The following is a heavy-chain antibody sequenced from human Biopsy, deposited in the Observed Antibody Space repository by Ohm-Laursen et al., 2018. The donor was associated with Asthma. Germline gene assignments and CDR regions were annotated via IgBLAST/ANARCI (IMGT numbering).Heavy chain of an antibody. Sequence: SVKVSCKSLGGTFNTYVIGWVRQAPGQGLEWMGGINSVLGTTTYPQKFQDRVTITADDSTSTVYMELSSLRSEDTAVYYCARKAGSCISRACYSLDFWGQGTLVTVSS. CDR2: INSVLGTT. V-gene: IGHV1-69*13. D-gene: IGHD2-15*01. J-gene: IGHJ4*02. CDR3: ARKAGSCISRACYSLDF. CDR1: GGTFNTYV.